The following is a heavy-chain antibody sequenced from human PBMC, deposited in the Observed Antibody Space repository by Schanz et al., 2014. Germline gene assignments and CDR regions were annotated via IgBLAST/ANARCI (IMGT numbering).Heavy chain of an antibody. Sequence: QVQLVESGGGVVQPGRSLKLSCAASGFPFSSHGMHWVRQAPAKGLEWVAVVGDTGTTKFYADSVKGRLTVSRDNAKNTLYLQMNSLRPEDTALYYCVGIHVAVAEAFYWGQGALVIVS. J-gene: IGHJ4*02. CDR2: VGDTGTTK. D-gene: IGHD6-19*01. CDR1: GFPFSSHG. V-gene: IGHV3-30*03. CDR3: VGIHVAVAEAFY.